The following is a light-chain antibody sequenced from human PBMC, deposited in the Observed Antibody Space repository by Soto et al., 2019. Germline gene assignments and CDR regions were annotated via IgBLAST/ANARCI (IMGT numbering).Light chain of an antibody. CDR2: EVS. J-gene: IGLJ1*01. CDR1: SSDVGAYNY. Sequence: QSALTQPPSASGSPGQSVTISCTGTSSDVGAYNYVSWYQQHPGKVPKLMMYEVSKRPSGVPDRFSGSKSGNTASLTVSGLQADDEADYYCSSYGGSNNFGVFGTGTKSPS. V-gene: IGLV2-8*01. CDR3: SSYGGSNNFGV.